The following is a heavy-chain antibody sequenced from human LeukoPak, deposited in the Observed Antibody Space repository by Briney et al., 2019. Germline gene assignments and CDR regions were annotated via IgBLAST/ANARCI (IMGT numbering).Heavy chain of an antibody. D-gene: IGHD5-24*01. CDR3: ARAGTVEMTPLDY. J-gene: IGHJ4*02. CDR1: GGTFSSYA. Sequence: SVKVSCKASGGTFSSYAISWVRQAPGQGLEWMGGIIPIFGTANYAQKFQGRVTITADESTSTAYMELSSLRSEDTAVYYCARAGTVEMTPLDYWGQGTLVTVSS. CDR2: IIPIFGTA. V-gene: IGHV1-69*13.